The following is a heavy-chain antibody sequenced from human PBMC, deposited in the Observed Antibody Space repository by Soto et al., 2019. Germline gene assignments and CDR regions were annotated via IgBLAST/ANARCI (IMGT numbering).Heavy chain of an antibody. CDR2: ISSSSSYI. J-gene: IGHJ4*02. Sequence: GGSLRLSCAASGFTFSSYSMNWVRQAPGKGLEWVSSISSSSSYIYYADSVKGRFTISRDNAKNSLYLQMNSLRAEDTAVYYCARVTGDLTTFDCWGQGTLVTVSS. CDR3: ARVTGDLTTFDC. CDR1: GFTFSSYS. V-gene: IGHV3-21*01. D-gene: IGHD4-17*01.